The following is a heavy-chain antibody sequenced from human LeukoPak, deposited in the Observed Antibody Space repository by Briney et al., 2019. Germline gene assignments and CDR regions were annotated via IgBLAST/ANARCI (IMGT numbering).Heavy chain of an antibody. J-gene: IGHJ4*02. D-gene: IGHD3-9*01. CDR2: IYYSGSS. Sequence: SQTLSLTCTVSGGSISSGGYHWSWIRQHPGKGLEWIGYIYYSGSSYYNPSLKSRVTISVDTSKNQFSLKLSSVTAADTAVYYCARGRKGILTGYYDYWGQGTLVTVSS. V-gene: IGHV4-31*03. CDR3: ARGRKGILTGYYDY. CDR1: GGSISSGGYH.